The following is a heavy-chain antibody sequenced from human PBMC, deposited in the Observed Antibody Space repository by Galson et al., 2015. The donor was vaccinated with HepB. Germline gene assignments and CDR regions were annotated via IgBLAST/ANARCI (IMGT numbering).Heavy chain of an antibody. Sequence: SVKVSCKASGYTFTSYGISWVRQAPGQGLEWMGWISAYNGNTNYAQKLQGRVTMTTDTSTSTACMELRSLRSDDTAVYYCARTPRQWLAWFDPWGQGTRVTVSS. CDR3: ARTPRQWLAWFDP. V-gene: IGHV1-18*01. J-gene: IGHJ5*02. CDR1: GYTFTSYG. D-gene: IGHD6-19*01. CDR2: ISAYNGNT.